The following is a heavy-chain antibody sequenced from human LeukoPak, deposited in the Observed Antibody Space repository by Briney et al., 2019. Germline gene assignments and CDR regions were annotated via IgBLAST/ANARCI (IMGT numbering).Heavy chain of an antibody. CDR3: ARDYYGSGSYYYYYYYGMDV. J-gene: IGHJ6*02. D-gene: IGHD3-10*01. V-gene: IGHV3-21*01. Sequence: GGSLRLSCAASGFTLSSYSMNWVRQAPGKGLEWVSSISSSSSYIYYADSVKGRFTISRDNAKNSLYLQMNSLRAEDTAVYYCARDYYGSGSYYYYYYYGMDVWGQGTTVTVSS. CDR2: ISSSSSYI. CDR1: GFTLSSYS.